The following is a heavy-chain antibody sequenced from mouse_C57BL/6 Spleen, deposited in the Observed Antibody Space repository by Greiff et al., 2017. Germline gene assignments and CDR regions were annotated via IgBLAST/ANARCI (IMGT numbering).Heavy chain of an antibody. D-gene: IGHD2-3*01. Sequence: VQLQESGAELVRPGASVTLSCKASGYTFTDYEMHWVKQTPVHGLEWIGAIDPETGGTAYNQKFKGKAILTADKSSSTAYMELRSLTFEDSAVYYCTRSDGYYAMDYWGQGTSVTVSS. CDR2: IDPETGGT. CDR3: TRSDGYYAMDY. CDR1: GYTFTDYE. J-gene: IGHJ4*01. V-gene: IGHV1-15*01.